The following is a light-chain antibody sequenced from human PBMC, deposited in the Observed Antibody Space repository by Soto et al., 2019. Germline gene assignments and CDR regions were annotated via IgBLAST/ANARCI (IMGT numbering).Light chain of an antibody. CDR1: SSDVGGYNY. CDR3: SSYAGSSTYV. J-gene: IGLJ1*01. Sequence: QSVLTQPASVSGSPGQSITISCTGTSSDVGGYNYVSWYQQHPVKAPKLMIYDVTNRPSGVSNRFSGSKSGNTASLTISGLQAEDEADYYCSSYAGSSTYVFGTGTKVTVL. V-gene: IGLV2-23*02. CDR2: DVT.